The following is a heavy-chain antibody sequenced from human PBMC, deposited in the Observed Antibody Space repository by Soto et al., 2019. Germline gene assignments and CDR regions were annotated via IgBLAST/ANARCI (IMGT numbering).Heavy chain of an antibody. CDR3: AKGGRQWLVTSDFNY. V-gene: IGHV3-30*18. Sequence: GVSLRLSFAASGFTFSDDAMHWVRQAPGKGLEWVAVVSHDGRNTHYADSVKGRFTISRDSSKNTVSLEMTSLRAEDTAVYYCAKGGRQWLVTSDFNYWGQGALVTVSS. CDR1: GFTFSDDA. CDR2: VSHDGRNT. D-gene: IGHD6-19*01. J-gene: IGHJ4*02.